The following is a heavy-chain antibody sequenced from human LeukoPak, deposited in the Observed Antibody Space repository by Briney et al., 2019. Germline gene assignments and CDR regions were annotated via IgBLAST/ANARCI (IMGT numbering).Heavy chain of an antibody. Sequence: ASVKVSCKASGYTFTGYYMHWVRQAPGQGLEWMGWINTNRGGTNYAQKFQGRVTMTRDTSISTAYMELSRLRSDDTAVYYCARDRIAAAGTGPYGMDVWGQGTTVTVSS. CDR3: ARDRIAAAGTGPYGMDV. CDR2: INTNRGGT. V-gene: IGHV1-2*02. CDR1: GYTFTGYY. J-gene: IGHJ6*02. D-gene: IGHD6-13*01.